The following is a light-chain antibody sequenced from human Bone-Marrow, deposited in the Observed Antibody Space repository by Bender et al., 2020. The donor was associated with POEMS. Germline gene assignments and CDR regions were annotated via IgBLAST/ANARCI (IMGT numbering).Light chain of an antibody. V-gene: IGLV1-44*01. CDR3: AVWDDSLNGWV. CDR2: SSH. CDR1: SSNIGAHA. Sequence: QSVLTQPPSASGTPGQRVTISCSGGSSNIGAHAVNWYQHLPGTAPKRLIYSSHRRPPKVPDRFSGSRSGTSAPLAIGGLQSEDEADYYCAVWDDSLNGWVFGGGTKLTVL. J-gene: IGLJ3*02.